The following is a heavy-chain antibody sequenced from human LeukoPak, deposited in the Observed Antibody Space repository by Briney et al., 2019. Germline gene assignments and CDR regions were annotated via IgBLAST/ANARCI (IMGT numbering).Heavy chain of an antibody. CDR3: ARVGTMVRGVQKNYLPAWYFDY. J-gene: IGHJ4*02. D-gene: IGHD3-10*01. Sequence: GASVKVSCKASGGTFSSYAISWVRQAPGQGLEWMGGIIPLFGTANYAQKFQGRVTITADESTSTAYMERSSLRSEDTAVYYCARVGTMVRGVQKNYLPAWYFDYWGQGTLVTVSS. CDR1: GGTFSSYA. V-gene: IGHV1-69*13. CDR2: IIPLFGTA.